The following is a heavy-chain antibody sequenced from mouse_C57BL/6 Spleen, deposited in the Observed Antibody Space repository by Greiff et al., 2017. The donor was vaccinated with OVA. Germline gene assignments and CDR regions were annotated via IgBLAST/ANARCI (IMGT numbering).Heavy chain of an antibody. CDR3: ARDEEGDCYPLYSMDD. CDR2: ISYDGSN. J-gene: IGHJ4*01. Sequence: EVQLQQSGPGLVKPSQSLSLTCSVTGYSITSGYYWNWIRQFPGNKLEWMGYISYDGSNNYNPSLKNRNSITRDTSKNQFFLKLNSVTTEDTATYDCARDEEGDCYPLYSMDDWGQGTSVTVSS. V-gene: IGHV3-6*01. D-gene: IGHD2-3*01. CDR1: GYSITSGYY.